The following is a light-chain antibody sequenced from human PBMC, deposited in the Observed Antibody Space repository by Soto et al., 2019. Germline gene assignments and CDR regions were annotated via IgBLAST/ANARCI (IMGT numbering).Light chain of an antibody. CDR2: GAS. J-gene: IGKJ4*01. CDR3: QQYDDWLRLT. Sequence: EIMMTHSPATLSVCTGERATLSCRASQSVNIYLAWYQQKPGQAPRLLIFGASSRATGIPARFSGNGSGTEFNLTISSLQSEDFAVYFCQQYDDWLRLTFGGGTNVDVK. V-gene: IGKV3D-15*01. CDR1: QSVNIY.